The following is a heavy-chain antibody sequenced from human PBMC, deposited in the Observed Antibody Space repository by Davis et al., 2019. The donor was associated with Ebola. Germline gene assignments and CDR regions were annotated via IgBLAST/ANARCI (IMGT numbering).Heavy chain of an antibody. D-gene: IGHD2-2*01. CDR1: GFTFSSYA. CDR2: ISGSGGST. J-gene: IGHJ4*02. CDR3: AKVWGILGYCSSTSCYPDY. Sequence: PGGSLRLSCAASGFTFSSYAMSWVRQAPGKGLEWVSAISGSGGSTYYADSVKGRFTISRDNSKNTLYLQMNSLRAEDTAVYYCAKVWGILGYCSSTSCYPDYWGQGTLVTVSS. V-gene: IGHV3-23*01.